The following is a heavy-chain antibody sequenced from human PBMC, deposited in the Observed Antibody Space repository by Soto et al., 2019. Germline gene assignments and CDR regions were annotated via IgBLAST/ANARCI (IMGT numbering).Heavy chain of an antibody. J-gene: IGHJ4*02. CDR3: ASGATVTTGVDY. CDR1: GGSISSYY. Sequence: ASETLSLTCTVSGGSISSYYWSWIRQPPGKGLEWIGYIYYSGSTNYNPSLKSRVTISVDTSKNQFSLKLSSVTAADTAVYYCASGATVTTGVDYWRQGTLVTVSS. D-gene: IGHD4-17*01. CDR2: IYYSGST. V-gene: IGHV4-59*01.